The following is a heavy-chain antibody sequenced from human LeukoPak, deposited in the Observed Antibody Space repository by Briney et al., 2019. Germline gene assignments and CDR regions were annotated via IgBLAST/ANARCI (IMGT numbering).Heavy chain of an antibody. V-gene: IGHV1-46*01. CDR3: ARDFVGVTYDY. D-gene: IGHD3-22*01. Sequence: ASVKVSCKASGYTFTSYYMHWVRQAPGQGLEWTGIINPSGGSTSYAQKSQGRVTMTRDTSTSTVYMELSSLRSEDTAVYYCARDFVGVTYDYWGQGTLVTVSS. CDR2: INPSGGST. J-gene: IGHJ4*02. CDR1: GYTFTSYY.